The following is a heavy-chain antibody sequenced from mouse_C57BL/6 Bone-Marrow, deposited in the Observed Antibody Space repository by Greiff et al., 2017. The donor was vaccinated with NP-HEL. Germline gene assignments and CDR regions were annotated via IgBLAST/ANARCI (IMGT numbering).Heavy chain of an antibody. Sequence: DVKLQESGPELVKPGASVKISCKASGYSFTGYYMNWVKQSPEKSLEWIGEINPRTGGTTYNQKFKAKATLTVYKSSSTSYMQLKSLTSEDSAVYYCARNEGYYGSSYDYWGQGTTLTVSS. D-gene: IGHD1-1*01. CDR1: GYSFTGYY. CDR3: ARNEGYYGSSYDY. CDR2: INPRTGGT. J-gene: IGHJ2*01. V-gene: IGHV1-42*01.